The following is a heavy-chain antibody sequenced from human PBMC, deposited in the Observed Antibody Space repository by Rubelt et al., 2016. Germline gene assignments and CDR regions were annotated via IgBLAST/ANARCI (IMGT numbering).Heavy chain of an antibody. J-gene: IGHJ4*02. D-gene: IGHD3-10*01. V-gene: IGHV4-38-2*01. CDR3: ARVPFGYFDY. Sequence: VQPGESLRLSCAASGFTFSDYYMSWIRQAPGKGLEWIGTIYYSGSTYYNPSLKSRVTISVDTSKNQFSPKLSSVTAADTALYHCARVPFGYFDYWGQGTPVTVSS. CDR2: IYYSGST. CDR1: GFTFSDYY.